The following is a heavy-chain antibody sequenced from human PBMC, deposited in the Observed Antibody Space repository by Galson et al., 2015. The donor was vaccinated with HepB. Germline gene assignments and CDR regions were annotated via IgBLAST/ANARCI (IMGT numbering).Heavy chain of an antibody. Sequence: SLRLSCAASGFTFSSYSMNWVRQAPGKGLEWVSSISSSSSYIYYADSVKGRFTISRDNAKNSLYLQMNSLRAEHTAVYYCASPPEGYYYYYGMDVWGQGTTVTVSS. V-gene: IGHV3-21*01. CDR1: GFTFSSYS. CDR2: ISSSSSYI. J-gene: IGHJ6*02. CDR3: ASPPEGYYYYYGMDV.